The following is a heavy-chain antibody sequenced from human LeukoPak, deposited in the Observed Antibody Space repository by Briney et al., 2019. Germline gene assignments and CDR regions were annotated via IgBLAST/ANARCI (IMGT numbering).Heavy chain of an antibody. CDR2: ISSSGSTI. Sequence: GGSLRLSCAASGFTFSSYEMNWVRQDPGKGLEWVSYISSSGSTIYYADSVKGRFTISRDNAKNSLYLQMNSLRAEDTAVYYCASLSRYGSGSYPWGQGTLVTVSS. J-gene: IGHJ5*02. CDR3: ASLSRYGSGSYP. CDR1: GFTFSSYE. D-gene: IGHD3-10*01. V-gene: IGHV3-48*03.